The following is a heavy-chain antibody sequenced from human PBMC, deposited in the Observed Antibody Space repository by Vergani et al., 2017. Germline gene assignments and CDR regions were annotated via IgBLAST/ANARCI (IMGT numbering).Heavy chain of an antibody. V-gene: IGHV3-74*01. J-gene: IGHJ4*02. CDR2: INSDGSST. D-gene: IGHD3-10*01. CDR1: GFTFSSYW. Sequence: EVQLVESGGGLVQPGGSLRLSCAASGFTFSSYWMHWVHQAPGKGLVWVSRINSDGSSTSYADSVKGRFTISRDNAKNTLYLQMNSLRAEDTAVYYCARAYYYGSGSLPDFDYWGQGTLVTVSS. CDR3: ARAYYYGSGSLPDFDY.